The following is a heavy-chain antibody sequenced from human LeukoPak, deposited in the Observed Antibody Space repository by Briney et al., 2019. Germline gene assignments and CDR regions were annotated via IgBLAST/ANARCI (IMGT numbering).Heavy chain of an antibody. CDR1: EFTFVRYA. D-gene: IGHD6-6*01. Sequence: GGSLRLSCAASEFTFVRYAMNWVRQAPGKGLEWVSYISSSSAKIDYAESVKGRFTISRDNSKNTLYLQMNSLRAEDTAVYYCARGIAARPPGYWGQGTLVTVSS. J-gene: IGHJ4*02. CDR2: ISSSSAKI. CDR3: ARGIAARPPGY. V-gene: IGHV3-48*01.